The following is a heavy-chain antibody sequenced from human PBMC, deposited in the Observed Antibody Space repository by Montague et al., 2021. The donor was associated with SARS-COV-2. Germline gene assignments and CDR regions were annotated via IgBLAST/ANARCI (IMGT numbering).Heavy chain of an antibody. CDR2: ISYDGSNK. CDR1: GFTSSSYA. V-gene: IGHV3-30-3*01. J-gene: IGHJ4*02. Sequence: SLRLSCAASGFTSSSYAMHWVRQAPGKGLEWVAVISYDGSNKYYADSVKGRFTISRDNSKNTLYLQMNSLRAEDTAVYYCAREPIAAAGYYFDYWGQGTLVTVSS. CDR3: AREPIAAAGYYFDY. D-gene: IGHD6-13*01.